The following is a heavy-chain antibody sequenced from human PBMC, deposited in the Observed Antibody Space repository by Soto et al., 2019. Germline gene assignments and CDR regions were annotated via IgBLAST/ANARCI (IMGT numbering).Heavy chain of an antibody. CDR1: GFTFSSYA. D-gene: IGHD2-2*01. Sequence: GGSLRLSCAASGFTFSSYATSWVRQAPGKGLEWVSSISSSSSYIYYADSVKGRFTISRDNAKNSLYLQMNSLRAEDTAVYYCARDCSSTSCYGGFDYWGQGTLVTVSS. CDR2: ISSSSSYI. J-gene: IGHJ4*02. V-gene: IGHV3-21*01. CDR3: ARDCSSTSCYGGFDY.